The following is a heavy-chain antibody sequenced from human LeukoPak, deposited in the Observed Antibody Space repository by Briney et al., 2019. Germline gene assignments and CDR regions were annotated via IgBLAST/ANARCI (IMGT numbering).Heavy chain of an antibody. CDR2: IYSGGST. V-gene: IGHV3-53*01. CDR3: ASGGTGGDAFDI. CDR1: GFTFSSYA. Sequence: SGGSLRLSCAASGFTFSSYAMNWVRQAPGKGLEWVSVIYSGGSTYYADSVKGRFTISRDNSKNTLDLQMKSLRAEDTAVYYCASGGTGGDAFDIWGQGTMVTVSS. J-gene: IGHJ3*02. D-gene: IGHD2-15*01.